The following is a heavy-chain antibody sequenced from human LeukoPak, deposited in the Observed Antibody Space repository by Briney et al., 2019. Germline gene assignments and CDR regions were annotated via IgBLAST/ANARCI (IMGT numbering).Heavy chain of an antibody. CDR3: ARSSVVVNHVFDY. Sequence: GGSLRLPCAASGFTFSSYAMHWVRQAPGKGLEWVAVISYDGSNKYYADSVKGRFTISRDNSKNTLYLQMNSLRAEDTAVYYCARSSVVVNHVFDYWGQGTLVTVSS. V-gene: IGHV3-30-3*01. D-gene: IGHD3-22*01. CDR2: ISYDGSNK. J-gene: IGHJ4*02. CDR1: GFTFSSYA.